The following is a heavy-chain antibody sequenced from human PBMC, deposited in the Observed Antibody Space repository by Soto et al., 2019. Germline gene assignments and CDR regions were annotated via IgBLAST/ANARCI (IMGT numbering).Heavy chain of an antibody. CDR2: IDWDDDK. Sequence: GPTLVNPTQTLTLTCTFSGFSLSTSGMCVSWIRQPPGKALEWLALIDWDDDKYYSTSLKTRLTISKDTSKNQVVLTMTNMDPVDTATYYCARGWDDSSGYLSYAFDIWGQGTMVTVSS. CDR1: GFSLSTSGMC. V-gene: IGHV2-70*01. CDR3: ARGWDDSSGYLSYAFDI. J-gene: IGHJ3*02. D-gene: IGHD3-22*01.